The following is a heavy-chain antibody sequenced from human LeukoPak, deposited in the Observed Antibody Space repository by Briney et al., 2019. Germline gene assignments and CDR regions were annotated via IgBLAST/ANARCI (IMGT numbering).Heavy chain of an antibody. Sequence: SGTLSLTCAVSGGSISGTNRWSWVRQPPGKGLEWIGEIYHSGSTNYNPSLKSRVTISVDKSKNQFSLKLNSVTAADSAVYYCVGNGYYSLDNWGQGTLVTVSS. CDR1: GGSISGTNR. V-gene: IGHV4-4*02. D-gene: IGHD3-10*01. J-gene: IGHJ4*02. CDR2: IYHSGST. CDR3: VGNGYYSLDN.